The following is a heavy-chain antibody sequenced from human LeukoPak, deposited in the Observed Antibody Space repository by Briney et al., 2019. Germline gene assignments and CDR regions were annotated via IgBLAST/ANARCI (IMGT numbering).Heavy chain of an antibody. CDR1: GGTFSSYA. V-gene: IGHV1-69*04. Sequence: SVKVSCKASGGTFSSYAISWVRQAPGQGLEWMGRIIPILGIANYAQKFQGGVTITADKSTSTAYMELSSLRSEDTAVYYCARVGAHEFDYWGQGTLVTVSS. D-gene: IGHD1-26*01. CDR2: IIPILGIA. J-gene: IGHJ4*02. CDR3: ARVGAHEFDY.